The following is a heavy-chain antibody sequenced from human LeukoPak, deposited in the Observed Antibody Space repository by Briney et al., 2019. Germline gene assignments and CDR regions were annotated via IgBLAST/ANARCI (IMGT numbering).Heavy chain of an antibody. V-gene: IGHV1-69*04. Sequence: SVKVSCKASGGTFSSYAISWVRQAPGQGLEWMGRIIPILGIANYAQKFQGRVAITADKSTSTAYMELSSLRSEDTAVYYCARTDCSSTSCYYYYYGMDVWGQGTTVTVSS. CDR2: IIPILGIA. CDR3: ARTDCSSTSCYYYYYGMDV. CDR1: GGTFSSYA. D-gene: IGHD2-2*01. J-gene: IGHJ6*02.